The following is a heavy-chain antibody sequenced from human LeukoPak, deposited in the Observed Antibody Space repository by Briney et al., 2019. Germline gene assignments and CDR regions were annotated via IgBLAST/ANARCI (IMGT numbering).Heavy chain of an antibody. CDR3: ARGGPEYLSDY. Sequence: ASVKVSCKASGYTFTSYGVSWVRQAPGQGLEWMGIINPSGGSTSYAQKFQGRVTMTRDTSTSTVYMELSSLRSEDTAVYYCARGGPEYLSDYWGQGTLVTVSS. D-gene: IGHD2-2*02. V-gene: IGHV1-46*01. CDR2: INPSGGST. CDR1: GYTFTSYG. J-gene: IGHJ4*02.